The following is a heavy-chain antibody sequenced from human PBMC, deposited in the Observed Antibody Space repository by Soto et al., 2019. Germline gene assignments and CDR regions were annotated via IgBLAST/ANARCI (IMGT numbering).Heavy chain of an antibody. V-gene: IGHV3-74*01. Sequence: EVQLVESGGGLVQPGGSLRLSCAASGFTFSSYWMHWVRQVPGKGLVWVARLNYDGSTTTYADSVTGRFTISRDNARNTLYLQMNSLRAEASGVYYCARAGTGWYWFDPWGQGTLVTVSS. CDR3: ARAGTGWYWFDP. CDR2: LNYDGSTT. CDR1: GFTFSSYW. D-gene: IGHD6-19*01. J-gene: IGHJ5*02.